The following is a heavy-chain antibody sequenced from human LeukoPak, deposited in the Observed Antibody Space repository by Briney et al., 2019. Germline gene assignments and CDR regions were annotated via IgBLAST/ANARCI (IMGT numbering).Heavy chain of an antibody. CDR1: GFAFGSYS. D-gene: IGHD1-26*01. CDR3: ARGASYPDY. J-gene: IGHJ4*02. CDR2: ISTSGTGT. Sequence: GGSLRLSCAASGFAFGSYSMSWVRQAPGKGLEWVSSISTSGTGTYYAASVKGRFTISRDNSGNTLYLQMNSLRAEDTAVYYCARGASYPDYWGPGTLVTVSS. V-gene: IGHV3-23*01.